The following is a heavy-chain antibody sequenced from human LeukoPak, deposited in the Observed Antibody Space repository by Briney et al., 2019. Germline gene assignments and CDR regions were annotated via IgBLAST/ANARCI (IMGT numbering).Heavy chain of an antibody. CDR2: IYYSGST. D-gene: IGHD6-13*01. CDR3: ARGSYSSSWYSPTFDY. J-gene: IGHJ4*02. V-gene: IGHV4-28*01. Sequence: NPSDTLSLTCAVSGYSISSSNWWGWIRQPPGKGLEWIGYIYYSGSTYYNLSLKSRVTMSVDTSKNQFSLKLSSVTAVDTAVYYCARGSYSSSWYSPTFDYWGQGTLVTVSS. CDR1: GYSISSSNW.